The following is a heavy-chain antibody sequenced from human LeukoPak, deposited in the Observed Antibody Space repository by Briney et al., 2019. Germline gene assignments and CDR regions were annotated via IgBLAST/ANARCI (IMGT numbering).Heavy chain of an antibody. CDR3: ARPARYYDILTGYYTETEDY. D-gene: IGHD3-9*01. Sequence: GGSLRLSCAASGFTFSSYEMNWVRQAPGKGLEWVSYISGSGSTIYYADSVKGRFTISRDNAKNSLYLQMNSLRAEDTAVYYCARPARYYDILTGYYTETEDYWGQGTLVTVSS. J-gene: IGHJ4*02. V-gene: IGHV3-48*03. CDR1: GFTFSSYE. CDR2: ISGSGSTI.